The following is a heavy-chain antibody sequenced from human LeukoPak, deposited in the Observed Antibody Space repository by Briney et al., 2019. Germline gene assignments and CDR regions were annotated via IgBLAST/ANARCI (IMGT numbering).Heavy chain of an antibody. D-gene: IGHD5-12*01. J-gene: IGHJ4*02. CDR1: GGTFSSYA. CDR2: IIPIFGTA. V-gene: IGHV1-69*05. Sequence: SVKVSCKAFGGTFSSYAISWVRQAPGQGLEWMGRIIPIFGTANYAQKFQGRVTITTDESTSTAYMELSSLRSEDTAVYYCARDDSLSGYDLYYFDYWGQGTLVTVPS. CDR3: ARDDSLSGYDLYYFDY.